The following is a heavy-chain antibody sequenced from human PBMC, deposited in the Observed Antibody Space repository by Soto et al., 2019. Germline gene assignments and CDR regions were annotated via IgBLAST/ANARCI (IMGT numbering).Heavy chain of an antibody. D-gene: IGHD6-19*01. CDR1: GFTFSSYS. Sequence: EVQLVESGGGLVQPGGSLRLSCAASGFTFSSYSMNWVRQAPGKGLEWVSYISSSSSTIYYADSVKGRFTISRDNPKNSLYLPMNSLRDEDTAVYYCARERAVGIAVALNWFDPWGQGTLVTVSS. CDR2: ISSSSSTI. V-gene: IGHV3-48*02. J-gene: IGHJ5*02. CDR3: ARERAVGIAVALNWFDP.